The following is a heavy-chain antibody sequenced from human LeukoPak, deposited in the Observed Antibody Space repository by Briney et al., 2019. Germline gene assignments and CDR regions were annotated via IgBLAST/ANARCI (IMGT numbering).Heavy chain of an antibody. CDR2: IYYSGST. D-gene: IGHD6-19*01. Sequence: SETLSLTCTVSGASINNNNYYWGWIRQPPGKGLEWIGSIYYSGSTFYNPSLKSRVTMSVDTSKNQFSQKLSSVTAADTAVFYCARHNTGWSPFDYWGQGTLVTVSS. J-gene: IGHJ4*02. CDR1: GASINNNNYY. CDR3: ARHNTGWSPFDY. V-gene: IGHV4-39*01.